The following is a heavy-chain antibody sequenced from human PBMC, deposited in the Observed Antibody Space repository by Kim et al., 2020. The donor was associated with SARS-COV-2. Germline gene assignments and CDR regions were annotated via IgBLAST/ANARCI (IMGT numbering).Heavy chain of an antibody. CDR3: ARGGAARPQRGMDV. V-gene: IGHV1-69*13. J-gene: IGHJ6*02. Sequence: SVKVSCKASGGTFSSYAISWVRQAPGQGLEWMGGIIPIFGTANYAQKFQGRVTITADESTSTAYMELSSLRSEDTAVYYCARGGAARPQRGMDVWGQGTTVTVSS. D-gene: IGHD6-6*01. CDR1: GGTFSSYA. CDR2: IIPIFGTA.